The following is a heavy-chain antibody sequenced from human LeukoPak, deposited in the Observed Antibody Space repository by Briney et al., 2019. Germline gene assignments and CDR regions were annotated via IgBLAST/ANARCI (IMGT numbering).Heavy chain of an antibody. D-gene: IGHD5-18*01. CDR3: ARVSYSYGYFDY. CDR2: ISASGSAT. CDR1: GFTFSSYT. V-gene: IGHV3-23*01. Sequence: GGSLRLSCAASGFTFSSYTMSWVRQAPGKGLEWVAAISASGSATSYADSVRGRFTISRDNSKSTTYLQMNSLRAEDTAVYYCARVSYSYGYFDYWGQGTLVTVSS. J-gene: IGHJ4*02.